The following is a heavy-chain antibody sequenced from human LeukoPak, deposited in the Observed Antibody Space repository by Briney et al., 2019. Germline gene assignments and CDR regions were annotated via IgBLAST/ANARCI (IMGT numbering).Heavy chain of an antibody. D-gene: IGHD6-6*01. CDR2: IYTSGST. V-gene: IGHV4-61*02. J-gene: IGHJ4*02. CDR1: VGSLSRGSYF. CDR3: AREAARLFDY. Sequence: SETLSLTCTVSVGSLSRGSYFWSWARQPAGRGLEWIGRIYTSGSTNYNPSLKSRVTISVDTSKNQFSLKLSSVTAADTAVYYCAREAARLFDYWGQGTLVTVSS.